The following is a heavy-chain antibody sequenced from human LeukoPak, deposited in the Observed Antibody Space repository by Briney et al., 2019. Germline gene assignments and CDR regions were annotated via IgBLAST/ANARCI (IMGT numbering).Heavy chain of an antibody. CDR1: GGSISSGGYY. CDR2: IYYSGST. J-gene: IGHJ4*02. V-gene: IGHV4-31*03. D-gene: IGHD4-17*01. CDR3: ARAFSDETNDYGDYEGGLFDY. Sequence: SETLSLTCTVSGGSISSGGYYWSWIRQHPGKGLEWIGYIYYSGSTYYNPSLKSRVTISVDTSKNQFSLKLSSVTAADTAVYYCARAFSDETNDYGDYEGGLFDYWGQGTLVTVSS.